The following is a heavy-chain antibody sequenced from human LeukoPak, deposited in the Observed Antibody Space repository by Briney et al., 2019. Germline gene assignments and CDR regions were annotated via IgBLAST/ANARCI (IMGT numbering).Heavy chain of an antibody. CDR1: GYSISSGYY. J-gene: IGHJ5*02. D-gene: IGHD3-3*01. V-gene: IGHV4-38-2*02. CDR2: IYHSGTT. Sequence: PSETLSLTCTVSGYSISSGYYWAWIRQPPGKGLEWIGSIYHSGTTYYNPSLKSRVTISLDTSKNKFSLKLNSVTAADTAVYYCARGHDFWGGYYISPWFDPWGQGTLVTVSS. CDR3: ARGHDFWGGYYISPWFDP.